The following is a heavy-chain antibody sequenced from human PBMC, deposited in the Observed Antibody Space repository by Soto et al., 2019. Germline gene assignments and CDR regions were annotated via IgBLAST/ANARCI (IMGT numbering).Heavy chain of an antibody. V-gene: IGHV1-69*06. CDR2: TIPVFNTA. CDR3: ARRVYGSVTYYTGPSAFEI. Sequence: QVQLEQSGAEVKKPGSSVKVSCKASGGTLSDHGVAWLRQAPGQGLEWMGGTIPVFNTAKYAQKFQGRVTVTADKFTNIAYMALSRLRSEDTAFYFCARRVYGSVTYYTGPSAFEIWGQGKMVIVSS. J-gene: IGHJ3*02. D-gene: IGHD3-10*01. CDR1: GGTLSDHG.